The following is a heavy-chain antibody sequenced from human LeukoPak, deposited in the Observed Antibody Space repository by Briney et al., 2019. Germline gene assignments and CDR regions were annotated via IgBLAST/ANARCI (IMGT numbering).Heavy chain of an antibody. CDR2: INPSGGST. V-gene: IGHV1-46*01. J-gene: IGHJ4*02. D-gene: IGHD1-1*01. CDR3: ASMAFNNGTYAY. Sequence: ASVKVSCKASGYTFTSCYMHWVRQAPGQGLEWMGIINPSGGSTSYAQKFQGRVTMTRDTSTSTVYMELSSLRSEDTAVYYCASMAFNNGTYAYWGQGTLVTVSS. CDR1: GYTFTSCY.